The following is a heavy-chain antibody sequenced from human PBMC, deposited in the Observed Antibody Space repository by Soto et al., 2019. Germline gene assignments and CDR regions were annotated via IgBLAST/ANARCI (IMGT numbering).Heavy chain of an antibody. CDR2: IWNDGSNK. CDR1: GFTFRTYG. D-gene: IGHD1-1*01. CDR3: AKVGGYNIFDAFDI. J-gene: IGHJ3*02. Sequence: QVQLVESGGGVVQPGRSLRLSCAASGFTFRTYGMHWVRQAPGKGLEWVAVIWNDGSNKYYADSVRGRFTISRDNSKNTLYLQMNSLRAEDTAVYYCAKVGGYNIFDAFDIWGRGTVVTVSS. V-gene: IGHV3-33*06.